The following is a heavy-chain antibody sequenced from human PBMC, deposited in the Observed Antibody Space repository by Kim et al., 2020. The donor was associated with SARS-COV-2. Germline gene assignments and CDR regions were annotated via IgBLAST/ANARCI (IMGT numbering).Heavy chain of an antibody. CDR2: IKNDGSET. D-gene: IGHD7-27*01. Sequence: GGSLRLSCVGSGISFSSQWMSWVRQAPGKGLEWVAIIKNDGSETHFEDSVKGRFTISRDNAKNSVFLQMNSLRDEDTAVYYCAAGAGWLFDYWGLGTLVT. CDR1: GISFSSQW. V-gene: IGHV3-7*03. CDR3: AAGAGWLFDY. J-gene: IGHJ4*02.